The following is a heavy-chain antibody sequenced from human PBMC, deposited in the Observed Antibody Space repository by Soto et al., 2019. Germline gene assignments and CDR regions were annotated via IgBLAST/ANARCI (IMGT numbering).Heavy chain of an antibody. V-gene: IGHV1-24*01. CDR3: ATDWGAVVGQYNWFDP. CDR1: GYTLTELS. CDR2: FDPEDGET. D-gene: IGHD1-26*01. Sequence: ASVKVSCKVSGYTLTELSMHWERQAPGKGLEWMGGFDPEDGETIYAQKFQGRVTMTEDTSTDTAYMELSSLRSEDTAVYYCATDWGAVVGQYNWFDPWGQGTLVTVSS. J-gene: IGHJ5*02.